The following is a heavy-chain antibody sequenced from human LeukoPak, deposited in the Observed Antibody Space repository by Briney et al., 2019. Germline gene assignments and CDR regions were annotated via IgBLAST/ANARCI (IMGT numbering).Heavy chain of an antibody. D-gene: IGHD5-18*01. J-gene: IGHJ1*01. CDR2: INQSGGT. Sequence: SETLSLTCAVYGGSFSDYSWTWIRQPPGKGLEWIGEINQSGGTNHNPSLMSRVIMSVDTSKNQISLKVSSVTAADTAVYYCARVGYSYSINDWSRTGLGASPTKGPSFQ. CDR1: GGSFSDYS. CDR3: ARVGYSYSINDWSRTGLGASPTKGPSFQ. V-gene: IGHV4-34*01.